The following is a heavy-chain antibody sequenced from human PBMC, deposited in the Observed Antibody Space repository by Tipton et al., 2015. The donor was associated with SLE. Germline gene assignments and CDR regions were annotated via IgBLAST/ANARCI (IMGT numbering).Heavy chain of an antibody. Sequence: QSGAEVKKPGSSVKVSCKASGDPFSNYAINWVRQAPGQGLEWMGTIIPILGTTNYAQTFQGRVTITADESTSTACMELSSLTSAGTAMYDCARADHYDSGSRYAGMDGWGQGTTVAVSS. V-gene: IGHV1-69*11. D-gene: IGHD3-10*01. CDR1: GDPFSNYA. J-gene: IGHJ6*02. CDR2: IIPILGTT. CDR3: ARADHYDSGSRYAGMDG.